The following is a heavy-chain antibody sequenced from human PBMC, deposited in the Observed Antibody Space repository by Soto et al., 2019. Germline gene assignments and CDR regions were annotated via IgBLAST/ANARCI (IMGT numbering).Heavy chain of an antibody. CDR1: GFTFVDYG. J-gene: IGHJ4*02. Sequence: PGGSLRLSCKTSGFTFVDYGMSWFRQAPGKGLEWVGFIRNKDYGEATEHAASVKGRFIISRDDSNSVAYLQMNSLTTEDTAMYFCARSTTVTRKSDYWGQGTLVTVSS. CDR3: ARSTTVTRKSDY. CDR2: IRNKDYGEAT. V-gene: IGHV3-49*03. D-gene: IGHD4-17*01.